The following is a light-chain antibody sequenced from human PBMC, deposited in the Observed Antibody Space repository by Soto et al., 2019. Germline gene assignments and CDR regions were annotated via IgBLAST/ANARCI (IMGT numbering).Light chain of an antibody. CDR3: SSYTDDTTYV. CDR1: SSDIGRYKY. CDR2: EVT. J-gene: IGLJ1*01. Sequence: QSALTQPASVSGSPGQSITISCTGSSSDIGRYKYVSWYQQHPDKAPRLIIYEVTNRPSGVSSRFSGSKSHNTASLTISGVQAEDEADYYCSSYTDDTTYVFGTGTKLTVL. V-gene: IGLV2-14*01.